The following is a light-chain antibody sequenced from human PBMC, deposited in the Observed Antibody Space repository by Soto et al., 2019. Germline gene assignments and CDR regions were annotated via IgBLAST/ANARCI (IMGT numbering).Light chain of an antibody. CDR3: VLYVGAGIWV. Sequence: QSVLTQPRSVSGSPGQSVTISCTGTSSDVGGYNYVSWYQQHPGKAPKLMIYDVSKRPSGVPDRFSGSKSGNTASLTISGLQAEDEADYYCVLYVGAGIWVFGGGTKVTVL. CDR2: DVS. V-gene: IGLV2-11*01. CDR1: SSDVGGYNY. J-gene: IGLJ3*02.